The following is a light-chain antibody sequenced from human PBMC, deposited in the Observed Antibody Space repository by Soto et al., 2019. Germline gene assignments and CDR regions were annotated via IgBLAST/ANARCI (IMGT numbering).Light chain of an antibody. Sequence: EIVLTQSPATLSLSPGERATLSCRASQSVSSYLAWYQQKPGQAPRLLIYDASNRATGIPARFSGSXSGTDFTLXXXSXXXXXXXXYYXQQRSNWLYTFGQGTKLEIK. J-gene: IGKJ2*01. CDR3: QQRSNWLYT. CDR1: QSVSSY. V-gene: IGKV3-11*01. CDR2: DAS.